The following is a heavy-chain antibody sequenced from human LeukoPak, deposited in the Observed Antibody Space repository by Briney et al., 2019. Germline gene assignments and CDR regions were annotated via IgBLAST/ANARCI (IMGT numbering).Heavy chain of an antibody. CDR2: INHSGST. CDR3: ARGPTYQPIDF. D-gene: IGHD2-2*01. Sequence: SETLSLTCAVYGGSFSGYYWSWIRQPPGKVLEWIGEINHSGSTNYNPSLKSRVTISVDTSKNQFSLKLSSVTAADTAVYYCARGPTYQPIDFWGQGTLVTVSS. V-gene: IGHV4-34*01. CDR1: GGSFSGYY. J-gene: IGHJ4*02.